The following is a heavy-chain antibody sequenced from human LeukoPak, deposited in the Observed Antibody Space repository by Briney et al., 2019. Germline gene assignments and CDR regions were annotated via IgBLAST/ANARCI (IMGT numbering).Heavy chain of an antibody. CDR2: IYYSGSP. CDR1: GGSISNYY. Sequence: RASETLSLTCTVSGGSISNYYWSWIRQPPGKGLEWIGYIYYSGSPNYNPSLKSRVTISVDTSKNQFSLKLSSVTAADTAVYYCARGLYYGSGSYYYFDYWGQGTLVTVSS. V-gene: IGHV4-59*01. D-gene: IGHD3-10*01. J-gene: IGHJ4*02. CDR3: ARGLYYGSGSYYYFDY.